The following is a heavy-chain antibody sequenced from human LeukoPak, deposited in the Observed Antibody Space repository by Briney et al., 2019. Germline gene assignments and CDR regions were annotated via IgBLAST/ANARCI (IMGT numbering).Heavy chain of an antibody. V-gene: IGHV3-48*01. CDR2: ISSTSRII. CDR3: VRDNPRCCGVVPANIDDF. J-gene: IGHJ4*02. CDR1: EFRLSNHD. Sequence: GGSLRLSCASSEFRLSNHDMNWVRQAPGKGPEWISYISSTSRIICYADSVRGRFTISRDNAKNSLYLQMHSLRAEDTAVYYCVRDNPRCCGVVPANIDDFWGQGSLVTVSS. D-gene: IGHD2-15*01.